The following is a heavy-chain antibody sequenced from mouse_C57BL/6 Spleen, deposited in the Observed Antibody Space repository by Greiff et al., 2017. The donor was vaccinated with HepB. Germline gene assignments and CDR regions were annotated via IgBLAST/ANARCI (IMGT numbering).Heavy chain of an antibody. V-gene: IGHV5-6*01. CDR1: GFTFSSYG. J-gene: IGHJ1*03. Sequence: EVQRVESGGDLVKPGGSLKLSCAASGFTFSSYGMSWVRQTPDKRLEWVATISSGGSYTYYPDRVKGRFTISRDNAKNTLDLQMSSLKSEDTAMYYCARHYYGSSYGYFDVWGTGTTVTVSS. CDR2: ISSGGSYT. CDR3: ARHYYGSSYGYFDV. D-gene: IGHD1-1*01.